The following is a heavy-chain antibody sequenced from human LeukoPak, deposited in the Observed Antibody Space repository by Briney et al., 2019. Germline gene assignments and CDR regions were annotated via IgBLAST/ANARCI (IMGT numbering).Heavy chain of an antibody. CDR1: GYTFTSYY. CDR2: INPSGGST. Sequence: ASVKVSCKASGYTFTSYYMHWVRQAPGQGLEWMGIINPSGGSTSYTQKFQGRVTMTRDTSTSTVYMELSSLRSEDTAVYYCARVELAEAFDIWGQGTMVTVSS. J-gene: IGHJ3*02. D-gene: IGHD1-7*01. CDR3: ARVELAEAFDI. V-gene: IGHV1-46*01.